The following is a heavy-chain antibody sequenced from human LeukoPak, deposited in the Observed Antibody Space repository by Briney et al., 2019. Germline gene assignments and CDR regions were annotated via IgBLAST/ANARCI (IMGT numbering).Heavy chain of an antibody. V-gene: IGHV3-30-3*02. CDR3: ANERSGWDY. Sequence: GGSLRLSCAASGFTFSSYAMHWVRQAPGKGLEWVAVISYDGSNKYYADSVKGRFTISRDNSKNTLYLQMNSLRAEDTAVYYCANERSGWDYWGQGTLVTVSS. CDR1: GFTFSSYA. D-gene: IGHD6-19*01. CDR2: ISYDGSNK. J-gene: IGHJ4*02.